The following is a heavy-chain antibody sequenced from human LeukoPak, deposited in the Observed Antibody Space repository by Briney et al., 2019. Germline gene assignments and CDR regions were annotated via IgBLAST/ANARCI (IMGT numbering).Heavy chain of an antibody. CDR2: ISGSGSTI. Sequence: QPGGSLRLSCGASGFTFSSYSMNWVRQAPGKGLEWVSYISGSGSTIYYADSVKGRFTMSRDNAKHSLYLQMNSLRDEDTAVYYCARDSHWGFDYWGQGTLVTVSS. CDR3: ARDSHWGFDY. D-gene: IGHD7-27*01. CDR1: GFTFSSYS. J-gene: IGHJ4*02. V-gene: IGHV3-48*02.